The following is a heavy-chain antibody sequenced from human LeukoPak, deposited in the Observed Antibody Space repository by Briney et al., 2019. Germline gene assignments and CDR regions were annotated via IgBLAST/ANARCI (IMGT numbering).Heavy chain of an antibody. D-gene: IGHD6-19*01. CDR3: ARRYAGGWTDY. V-gene: IGHV1-8*01. CDR2: MNPENGNT. Sequence: ASVKVSCKASGYTFTSNDINWVRQATGQGLEWMGWMNPENGNTRYAEKFQGRVTMTRDTSINTAYMELSSLGSDDTAVYYCARRYAGGWTDYWGQGTLVTVSS. CDR1: GYTFTSND. J-gene: IGHJ4*02.